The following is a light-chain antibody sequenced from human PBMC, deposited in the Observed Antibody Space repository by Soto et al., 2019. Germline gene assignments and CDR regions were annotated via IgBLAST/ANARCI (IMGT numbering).Light chain of an antibody. CDR3: AAWDDSLSGVV. CDR1: SSNIGSNY. J-gene: IGLJ2*01. CDR2: SNN. V-gene: IGLV1-47*02. Sequence: QSVLTQSPSTSGTPGQKVTISCSGSSSNIGSNYVFWYQHLPGTAPKLLIYSNNVRPSGVPDRFSGSTSGTSASLAISGLQSEDEADFYCAAWDDSLSGVVFGGGTKVTVL.